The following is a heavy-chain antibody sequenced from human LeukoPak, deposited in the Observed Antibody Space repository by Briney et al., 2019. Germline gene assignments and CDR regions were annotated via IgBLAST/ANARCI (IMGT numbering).Heavy chain of an antibody. J-gene: IGHJ5*02. Sequence: SVKVSCKASGGTFSSYAISWVRQAPGQGLEWMGRIIPILGIANYAQKFQGRVTITADKSTSTAYMELSSLRSEDTAVYYCARDPSSSWDMRWFDPWGQGTLVTISS. V-gene: IGHV1-69*04. CDR1: GGTFSSYA. CDR3: ARDPSSSWDMRWFDP. D-gene: IGHD6-6*01. CDR2: IIPILGIA.